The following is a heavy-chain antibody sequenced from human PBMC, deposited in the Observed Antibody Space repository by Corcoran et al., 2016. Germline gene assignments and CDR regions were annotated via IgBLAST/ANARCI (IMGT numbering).Heavy chain of an antibody. V-gene: IGHV1-18*01. CDR2: ISAYNGNT. CDR1: GYTFPSYG. Sequence: QVQLVQSGAEVKKPGASVKVSCKASGYTFPSYGISWVRQAPRQGLEWIGWISAYNGNTNYAQKLQGRVTMTTDTSTSTAYMELRSLRSDDTAVYYWVRDGGIVAAAGLDYWGHGTLVTVSS. J-gene: IGHJ4*01. CDR3: VRDGGIVAAAGLDY. D-gene: IGHD6-13*01.